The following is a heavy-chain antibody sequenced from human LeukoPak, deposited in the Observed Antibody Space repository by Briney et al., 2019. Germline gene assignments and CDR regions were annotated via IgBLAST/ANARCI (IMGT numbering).Heavy chain of an antibody. CDR2: ISYDGSNK. V-gene: IGHV3-30*03. Sequence: GGSLRLSCAASGFTFRSYWMSWVRQAPGKGLEWVAVISYDGSNKYYADSVKGRFTISRDNSKNTLYLQMNSLRAEDTAVYYCAREQAVAGTGLLVAFDIWGQGTMVTVSS. D-gene: IGHD6-19*01. CDR3: AREQAVAGTGLLVAFDI. CDR1: GFTFRSYW. J-gene: IGHJ3*02.